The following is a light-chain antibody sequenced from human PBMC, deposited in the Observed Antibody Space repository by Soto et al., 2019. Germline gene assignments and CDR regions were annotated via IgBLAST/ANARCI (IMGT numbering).Light chain of an antibody. CDR3: QQLSTYPRT. CDR1: QYISRY. J-gene: IGKJ1*01. Sequence: DIHLTQSPSSLSASVGDRVTITCRASQYISRYLNWYQRKPGRVPKLLIYDTSNLQSGVPSRFSGSGSGTEFTLTISSLQPEDFATYYCQQLSTYPRTFGPGTKVDIK. V-gene: IGKV1-9*01. CDR2: DTS.